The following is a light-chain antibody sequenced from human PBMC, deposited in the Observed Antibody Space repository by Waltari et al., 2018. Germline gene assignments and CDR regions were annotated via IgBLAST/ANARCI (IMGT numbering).Light chain of an antibody. J-gene: IGLJ3*02. CDR2: DGS. Sequence: QSALTQAASVSGSPGQPISISCTGTSSDVGGHTYGCWYQQHPGKAPRLIISDGSNRPAGVSDRFSGSKSGTTAARTISGLQADDEADYYCSSYASSNTRVFGGGTKLTVL. CDR1: SSDVGGHTY. V-gene: IGLV2-14*03. CDR3: SSYASSNTRV.